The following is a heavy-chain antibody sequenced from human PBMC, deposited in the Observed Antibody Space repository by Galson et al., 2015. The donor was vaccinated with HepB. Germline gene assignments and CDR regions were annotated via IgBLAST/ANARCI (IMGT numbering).Heavy chain of an antibody. J-gene: IGHJ3*02. Sequence: SLRLSCAASGFTFSSYEMNWVRQAPGKGLEWVSYISSSGSTVYYADSVKGRFTISRDNAKNSLYLQMNSLRAEDTAVYYCARALSFGRDAFDIWGQGTMVTVSS. D-gene: IGHD3-10*01. CDR1: GFTFSSYE. CDR3: ARALSFGRDAFDI. V-gene: IGHV3-48*03. CDR2: ISSSGSTV.